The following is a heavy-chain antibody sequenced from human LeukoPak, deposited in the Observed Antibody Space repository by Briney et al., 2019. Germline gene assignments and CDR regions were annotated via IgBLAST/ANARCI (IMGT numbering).Heavy chain of an antibody. CDR1: GFTFSSYW. J-gene: IGHJ6*02. D-gene: IGHD3-3*01. CDR3: AREGLRFLEWLSPDRYYGMDV. CDR2: IKQDGREK. V-gene: IGHV3-7*01. Sequence: GGSLRLSCAASGFTFSSYWMSWVRQAPGKGLEWVANIKQDGREKYYVDSVKGRFTISRDNAKNSLYLQMNSLRAEDTAVYYCAREGLRFLEWLSPDRYYGMDVWGQGTTVTVSS.